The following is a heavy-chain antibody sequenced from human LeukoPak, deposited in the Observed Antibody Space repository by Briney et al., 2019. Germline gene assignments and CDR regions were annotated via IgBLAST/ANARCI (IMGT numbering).Heavy chain of an antibody. Sequence: PGGSLRLSCAASGFTFSSYWMSWVRQAPGKGLEWVANIKQDGSEKYYVDSVKGRFTISRDNAKNSLYLQMNSLRAEDTAVYYCARGGIAARPRYYSTGRYYYYYMDVWGKGTTVTVSS. V-gene: IGHV3-7*01. CDR3: ARGGIAARPRYYSTGRYYYYYMDV. CDR1: GFTFSSYW. J-gene: IGHJ6*03. D-gene: IGHD6-6*01. CDR2: IKQDGSEK.